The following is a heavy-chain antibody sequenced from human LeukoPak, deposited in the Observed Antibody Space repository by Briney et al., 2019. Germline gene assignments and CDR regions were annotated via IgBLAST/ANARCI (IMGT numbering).Heavy chain of an antibody. CDR1: GGSISSSSYY. CDR3: ARTDIVVVVAATPFDY. J-gene: IGHJ4*02. Sequence: KSSETLSLTCTVSGGSISSSSYYWGWIRQPPGKGLEWIGSIYYSGSTYYNPSLKSRVTISVDTSKNQFSLKLSSVTAADTAVYYCARTDIVVVVAATPFDYWGQGTLVTVSS. V-gene: IGHV4-39*01. D-gene: IGHD2-15*01. CDR2: IYYSGST.